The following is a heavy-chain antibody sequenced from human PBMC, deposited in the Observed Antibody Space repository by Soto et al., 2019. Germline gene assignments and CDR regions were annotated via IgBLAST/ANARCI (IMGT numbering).Heavy chain of an antibody. CDR1: GFSLSNARMG. Sequence: GSGPTLVNPTETLTLTCTVSGFSLSNARMGVSWIRQPPGKALEWLAHIFSNDEKSYSTSLKSRLTISKGTSKSQVVLTMTNMDPVDTATYYCARIRYYYDSSGHNPGPFYYYGMDVWGQGTTVTVSS. CDR3: ARIRYYYDSSGHNPGPFYYYGMDV. V-gene: IGHV2-26*01. D-gene: IGHD3-22*01. J-gene: IGHJ6*02. CDR2: IFSNDEK.